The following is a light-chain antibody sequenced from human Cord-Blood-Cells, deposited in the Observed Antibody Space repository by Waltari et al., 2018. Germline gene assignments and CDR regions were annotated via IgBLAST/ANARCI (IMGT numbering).Light chain of an antibody. J-gene: IGKJ2*01. CDR2: WAS. V-gene: IGKV4-1*01. Sequence: DIVMTQSPDPLAVSLGERATINCNSSQSVLYSSNNKNYLAWYQQKPGQPPKLLIYWASSREAGVPDRFSGSGSGTDFTLTISSLQAEDVAVYYCQQYDSTPYTFGQGTKLEIK. CDR3: QQYDSTPYT. CDR1: QSVLYSSNNKNY.